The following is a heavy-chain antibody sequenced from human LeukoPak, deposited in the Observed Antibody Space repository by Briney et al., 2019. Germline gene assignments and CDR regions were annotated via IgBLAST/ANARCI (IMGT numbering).Heavy chain of an antibody. D-gene: IGHD1-26*01. CDR3: ATDRSLSIVIGDI. J-gene: IGHJ3*02. CDR1: GYTFSDYH. V-gene: IGHV1-69-2*01. Sequence: GASVKVSCKASGYTFSDYHMHWVQQAPGKGLEWMGRVDPEDGKTIYAEKFQDRVTMTADRSADTAYMELNSLRSEDTAVYYCATDRSLSIVIGDIWGQGTMVTVSS. CDR2: VDPEDGKT.